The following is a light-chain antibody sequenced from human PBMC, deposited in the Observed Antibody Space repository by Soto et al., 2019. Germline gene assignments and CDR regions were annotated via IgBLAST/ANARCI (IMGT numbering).Light chain of an antibody. V-gene: IGLV2-23*02. J-gene: IGLJ1*01. CDR3: CSYAGSDTYV. Sequence: QSALTQPASVSGSLVQSITISCTGTSSDVGSYDLVSWYQQHPGKAPKLMIYDVTKWPSGVSNRFSGSKSGNTASLTIFGLQAEDETDYYCCSYAGSDTYVFGTGTKVTVL. CDR1: SSDVGSYDL. CDR2: DVT.